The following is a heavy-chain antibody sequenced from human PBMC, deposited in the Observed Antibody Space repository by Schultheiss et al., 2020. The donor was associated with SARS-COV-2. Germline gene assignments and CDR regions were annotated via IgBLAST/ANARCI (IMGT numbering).Heavy chain of an antibody. CDR1: GFTFSSYG. J-gene: IGHJ4*02. CDR2: IRPDGSEK. D-gene: IGHD3-10*01. CDR3: ARDGPLPSAGLIDY. V-gene: IGHV3-7*01. Sequence: GGSLRLSCAASGFTFSSYGMHWVRQAPGKGLEWVANIRPDGSEKYYVESVEGRFTISRDNAKNSLYLQMNSLRAEDTAVYYCARDGPLPSAGLIDYWGQGTLVTVS.